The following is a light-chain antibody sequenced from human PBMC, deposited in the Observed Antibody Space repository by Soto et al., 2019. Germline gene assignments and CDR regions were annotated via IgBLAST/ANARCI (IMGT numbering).Light chain of an antibody. CDR3: SSYTSSSTYV. CDR2: DVS. V-gene: IGLV2-14*01. J-gene: IGLJ1*01. Sequence: SRVASVSRSPGQSNHIICNGTSSDVGGYNYVSWYQQHPGKAPKLMIYDVSNRPSGVSNRFSGSKSGNTASLTISGLQAEDEADYYCSSYTSSSTYVFGTGTKVTVL. CDR1: SSDVGGYNY.